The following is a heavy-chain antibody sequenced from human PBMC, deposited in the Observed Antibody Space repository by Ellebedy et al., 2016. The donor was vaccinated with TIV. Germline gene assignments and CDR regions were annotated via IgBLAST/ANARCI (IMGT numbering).Heavy chain of an antibody. J-gene: IGHJ6*02. D-gene: IGHD6-6*01. CDR2: IWYDGSHK. CDR1: GFTFSSSE. Sequence: GGSLRLXXAASGFTFSSSEMHWVRQAPGKGLEWVAVIWYDGSHKYYADSVKGRFTISRDNSKNTLYLQMNSLRAEDTAVYYCARSWQLEPDYYYYYGMDVWGQGTTVTVSS. V-gene: IGHV3-33*08. CDR3: ARSWQLEPDYYYYYGMDV.